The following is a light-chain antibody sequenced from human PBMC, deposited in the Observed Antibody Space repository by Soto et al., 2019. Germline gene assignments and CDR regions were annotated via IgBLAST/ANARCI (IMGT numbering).Light chain of an antibody. V-gene: IGLV2-23*01. CDR2: EGS. J-gene: IGLJ1*01. CDR1: SSDVGSYNL. Sequence: QSVLTQPASVSGSPGQSITISCTGSSSDVGSYNLVSWYQHHPGKAPKLMIYEGSKRPSGVSNRFSGSKSGNTASLTLSGLQAEDEADYYCCSYAGSNTYVFGSGTKLTVL. CDR3: CSYAGSNTYV.